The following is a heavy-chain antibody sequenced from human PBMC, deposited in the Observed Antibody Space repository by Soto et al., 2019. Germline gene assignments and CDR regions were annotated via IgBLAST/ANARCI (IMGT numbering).Heavy chain of an antibody. D-gene: IGHD3-22*01. V-gene: IGHV1-18*01. Sequence: ASVKVSCKASGYTFTSYGISWVRQAPGQGLEWMGWISAYNGNTNYAQKLQGRVTMTTDTSTSTAYMELRSLRSDDTAVYYCARVRDYYDSSGYSWLTPSRSPFDIWGQGTMVTVSS. J-gene: IGHJ3*02. CDR2: ISAYNGNT. CDR1: GYTFTSYG. CDR3: ARVRDYYDSSGYSWLTPSRSPFDI.